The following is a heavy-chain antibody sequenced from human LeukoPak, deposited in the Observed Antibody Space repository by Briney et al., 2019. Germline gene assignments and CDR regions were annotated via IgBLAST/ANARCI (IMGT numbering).Heavy chain of an antibody. CDR2: IYYSGSI. V-gene: IGHV4-39*01. CDR3: ASPGGGPTKY. CDR1: GSFISSGGYY. D-gene: IGHD3-16*01. Sequence: SETLSLTCTVSGSFISSGGYYWGWIRQPPGKGLEWIGSIYYSGSIYYNPSLKSRVTISVDTSKSQFSLKLSPVTAADTAVYYCASPGGGPTKYWGQGTLVTVSS. J-gene: IGHJ4*02.